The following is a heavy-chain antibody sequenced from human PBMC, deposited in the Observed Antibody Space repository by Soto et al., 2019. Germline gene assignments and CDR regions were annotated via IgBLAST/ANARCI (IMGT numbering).Heavy chain of an antibody. CDR3: ARGRTYYYDSSGYSLDAFDI. J-gene: IGHJ3*02. Sequence: QVQLVQSGAEVKKPGASVKVSCKASGYTFTGYYMHWVRQAPGQGLEWMGWINPNSGGTNYAQKFQGWVTMTRDTSISTAYMELSRLRSDDTAVYYCARGRTYYYDSSGYSLDAFDIWGQGTMVTVSS. D-gene: IGHD3-22*01. V-gene: IGHV1-2*04. CDR1: GYTFTGYY. CDR2: INPNSGGT.